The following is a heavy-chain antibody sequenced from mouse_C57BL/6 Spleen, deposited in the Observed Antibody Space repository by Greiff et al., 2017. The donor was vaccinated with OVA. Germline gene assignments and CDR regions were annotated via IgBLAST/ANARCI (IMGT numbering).Heavy chain of an antibody. CDR3: SRSGGYDYDFDY. D-gene: IGHD2-4*01. V-gene: IGHV14-2*01. Sequence: EVQLQQPGAELVKPGASVKLSCTASGFNINDYYMHWVKQRTEQGLEWIGRIDPDDGETKYAPKFQGKATITAYTSSNTAYLQLSSLTSEDTAVYYCSRSGGYDYDFDYWGQGTTLTVSS. CDR2: IDPDDGET. CDR1: GFNINDYY. J-gene: IGHJ2*01.